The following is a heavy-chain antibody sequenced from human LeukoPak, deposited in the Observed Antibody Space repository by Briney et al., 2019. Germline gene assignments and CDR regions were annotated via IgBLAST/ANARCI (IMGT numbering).Heavy chain of an antibody. Sequence: SETLSLTCTVSGGSISSSSYYWAWIRQPPGKELEWIGSIYYNGGTYYNPSLKSRLTISVDTSKNHFSLKLTSVTAADAAVYYCARPGRSNYGFHSFDYWGQGTLVTVSS. V-gene: IGHV4-39*02. CDR1: GGSISSSSYY. CDR3: ARPGRSNYGFHSFDY. J-gene: IGHJ4*02. D-gene: IGHD3-10*01. CDR2: IYYNGGT.